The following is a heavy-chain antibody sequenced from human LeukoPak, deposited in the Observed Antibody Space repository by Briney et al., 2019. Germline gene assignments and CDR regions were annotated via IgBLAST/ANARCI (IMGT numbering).Heavy chain of an antibody. V-gene: IGHV2-70*11. J-gene: IGHJ4*02. CDR2: IDWDDDE. Sequence: SGPALVKPTQTLTLTCTFSGFSLSNRGMCVSWIRQPPGKALEWLARIDWDDDEYYSTSLKTRLTISKDTSKNQVVLTMFNMDPVDTATYYCARIGGGRSGYDQPNDNWGQGILVTVSS. D-gene: IGHD5-12*01. CDR3: ARIGGGRSGYDQPNDN. CDR1: GFSLSNRGMC.